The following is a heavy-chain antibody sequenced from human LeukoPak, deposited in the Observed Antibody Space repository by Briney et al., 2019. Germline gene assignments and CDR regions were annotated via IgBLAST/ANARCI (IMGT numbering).Heavy chain of an antibody. Sequence: GGSLRLSCAASGFRFNTYWMSWVRQAPGKGLEWVANIKQDGNEKYYADSVKGRFTISRDNGKNSLDLQMNSLRAEDMAVYYCVRDWGYDSSGYWQKYFDTWGQGTLVTVSS. V-gene: IGHV3-7*01. D-gene: IGHD3-22*01. CDR1: GFRFNTYW. CDR2: IKQDGNEK. CDR3: VRDWGYDSSGYWQKYFDT. J-gene: IGHJ4*02.